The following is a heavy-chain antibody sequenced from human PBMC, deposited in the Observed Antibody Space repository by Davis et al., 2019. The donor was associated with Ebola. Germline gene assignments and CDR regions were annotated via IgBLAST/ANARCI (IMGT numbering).Heavy chain of an antibody. V-gene: IGHV3-49*03. J-gene: IGHJ4*02. CDR2: IRSKAYGGTT. CDR1: GFTFGDYA. CDR3: TRRRTPGIAVAGKDY. D-gene: IGHD6-19*01. Sequence: GGSLRLSCTASGFTFGDYAMSWFRQAPGKGLEWVGFIRSKAYGGTTEYAASVKGRFTISRDDSKSIAYLQMNSLKTEDTAVYYCTRRRTPGIAVAGKDYWGQGTLVTVSS.